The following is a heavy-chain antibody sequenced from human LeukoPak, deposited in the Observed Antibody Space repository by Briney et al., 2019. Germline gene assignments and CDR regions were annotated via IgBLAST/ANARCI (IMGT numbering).Heavy chain of an antibody. CDR3: AKDYVGLPAATYFDY. D-gene: IGHD3-16*01. Sequence: PGGSLRLSCAASGFTFSSYGMHWVRQAPGKGLEWVAVISYDGSNKYYADSVKGRFTISRDNSKNTLYLQMNSLRAEDTAVYYCAKDYVGLPAATYFDYWGQGTLVTVSS. CDR2: ISYDGSNK. CDR1: GFTFSSYG. J-gene: IGHJ4*02. V-gene: IGHV3-30*18.